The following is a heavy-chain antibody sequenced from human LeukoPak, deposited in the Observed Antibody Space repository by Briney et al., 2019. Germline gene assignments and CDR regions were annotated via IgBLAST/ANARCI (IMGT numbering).Heavy chain of an antibody. CDR3: ARDSSRSFYGSGTYYPDAFDI. CDR1: GYTFTGYY. Sequence: ASVKVSCKASGYTFTGYYMHWVRQAPGQGLKWMGWINPNSGGTNYAQKFQGWVTMTRDTSISTAYMELSRLRSGDTAVYYCARDSSRSFYGSGTYYPDAFDIWGQGTMVTVSS. CDR2: INPNSGGT. D-gene: IGHD3-10*01. J-gene: IGHJ3*02. V-gene: IGHV1-2*04.